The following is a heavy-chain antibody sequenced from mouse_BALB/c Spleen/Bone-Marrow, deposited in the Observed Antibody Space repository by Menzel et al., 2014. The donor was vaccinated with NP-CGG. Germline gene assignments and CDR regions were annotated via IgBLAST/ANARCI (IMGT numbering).Heavy chain of an antibody. CDR1: GFSLPSYG. D-gene: IGHD2-4*01. CDR2: IWAGGTT. CDR3: ARGDYDYAMDY. V-gene: IGHV2-9*02. J-gene: IGHJ4*01. Sequence: VKLMESGPGLVALSQSLSITCTVSGFSLPSYGVHWVRQPPGKGLEWLGVIWAGGTTNYNSALMSRLSISKDNSKSQVFLKMNSLQTDDTAMYYCARGDYDYAMDYWGQGTSVTVSS.